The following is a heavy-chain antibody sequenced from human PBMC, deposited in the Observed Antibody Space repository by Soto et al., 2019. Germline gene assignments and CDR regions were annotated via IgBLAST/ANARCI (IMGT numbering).Heavy chain of an antibody. Sequence: ASVKVSCKASGYTFTSYGISWVRQAPGQGLEWMGWISAYNGNTNYAQKLQGRVTMTTDTSTSTAYMELRSLRSDDTAVYYCARDCSSTSCYARDDAFDIWGQGTMVTVSS. D-gene: IGHD2-2*01. CDR2: ISAYNGNT. CDR3: ARDCSSTSCYARDDAFDI. V-gene: IGHV1-18*01. CDR1: GYTFTSYG. J-gene: IGHJ3*02.